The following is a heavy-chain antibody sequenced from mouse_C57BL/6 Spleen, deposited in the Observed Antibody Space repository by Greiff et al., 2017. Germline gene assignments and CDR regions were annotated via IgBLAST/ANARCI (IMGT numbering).Heavy chain of an antibody. J-gene: IGHJ1*03. CDR3: AIYYGNYDWYFDV. V-gene: IGHV1-55*01. CDR2: IYPGSGST. D-gene: IGHD2-1*01. Sequence: QVQLQQPGAELVKPGASVKMSCKASGYTFTSYWITWVKQRPGQGLEWIGDIYPGSGSTNYNEKFKSKATLTVDTSSSTAYMQLSSLTSDDSAVYYCAIYYGNYDWYFDVWGTGTTVTVSS. CDR1: GYTFTSYW.